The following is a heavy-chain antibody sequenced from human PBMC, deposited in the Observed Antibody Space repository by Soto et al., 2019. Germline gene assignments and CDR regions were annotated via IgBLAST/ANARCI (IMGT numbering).Heavy chain of an antibody. J-gene: IGHJ4*02. V-gene: IGHV3-53*01. CDR2: LYSGGKS. CDR1: GFNFDNSY. CDR3: AKNQERELPRVIDF. D-gene: IGHD1-7*01. Sequence: VQLVESGGGLVQPGGSLRLSCAASGFNFDNSYMSWVRQAPGKGLEWVAILYSGGKSYYAESVRGRFTISRDISKNTLYLQMSSLRAEDTALYYCAKNQERELPRVIDFWGQGTLVTVSS.